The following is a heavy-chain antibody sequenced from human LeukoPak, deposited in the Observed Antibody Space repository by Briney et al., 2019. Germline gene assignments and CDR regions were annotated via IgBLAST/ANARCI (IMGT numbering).Heavy chain of an antibody. Sequence: ASVTVSCTASGYTFTSYGISWVRQAPGQGLEWMGWISAYNGNTNYAQKLQGRVTMTTDTSTSTAYMELRSLRSDDTAVNYCARDCGGGSCTDFYYYYGMDVWGQGTKVTVSS. V-gene: IGHV1-18*01. CDR3: ARDCGGGSCTDFYYYYGMDV. D-gene: IGHD2-15*01. J-gene: IGHJ6*02. CDR2: ISAYNGNT. CDR1: GYTFTSYG.